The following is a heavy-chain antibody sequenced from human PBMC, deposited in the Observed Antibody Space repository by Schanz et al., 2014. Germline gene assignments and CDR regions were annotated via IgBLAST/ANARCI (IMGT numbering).Heavy chain of an antibody. CDR2: IHHGGNT. CDR3: ARDREVDSSWAFDI. J-gene: IGHJ3*02. CDR1: GDSITSANW. D-gene: IGHD2-15*01. V-gene: IGHV4-4*02. Sequence: QVPLQESGPRLVKPWGTLSLTCAVSGDSITSANWWNWVRQSPGKGLEWIGEIHHGGNTNYNPSLKSRVSISVDKSENQLSLNMNSVTAADTAVYYCARDREVDSSWAFDIWGQGTMVTVSS.